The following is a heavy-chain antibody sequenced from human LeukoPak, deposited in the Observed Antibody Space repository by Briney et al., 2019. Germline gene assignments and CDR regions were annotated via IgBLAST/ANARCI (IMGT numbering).Heavy chain of an antibody. V-gene: IGHV4-30-2*01. Sequence: SETLSLTCAVSGGSISSGGYSWSWIRQPPGKGLEWIGYIYHSGSTYYNPSLKSRVTISVDTSKNQFSLKLSSVTAADTAVYYCARSKSGMATIIDYWGQGTLVTVSS. CDR3: ARSKSGMATIIDY. CDR2: IYHSGST. CDR1: GGSISSGGYS. J-gene: IGHJ4*02. D-gene: IGHD5-24*01.